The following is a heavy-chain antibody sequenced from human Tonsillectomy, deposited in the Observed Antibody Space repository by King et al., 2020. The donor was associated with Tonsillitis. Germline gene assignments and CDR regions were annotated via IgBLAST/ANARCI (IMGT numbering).Heavy chain of an antibody. Sequence: VQLVESGAEVKKPGSSVKVSCKASGGTFNTYAFSWVRQAPGQGLEWMGGIIPIFGTPNYAQKFQDRVTITADESTSTVYMELSSLRSEATAVYYCARTTMYYYGSWSSYGLGYWGQGTLVTVSS. V-gene: IGHV1-69*01. CDR2: IIPIFGTP. CDR1: GGTFNTYA. D-gene: IGHD3-10*01. J-gene: IGHJ4*02. CDR3: ARTTMYYYGSWSSYGLGY.